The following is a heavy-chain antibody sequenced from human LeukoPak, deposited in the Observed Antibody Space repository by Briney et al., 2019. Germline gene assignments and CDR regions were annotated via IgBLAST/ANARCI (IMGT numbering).Heavy chain of an antibody. Sequence: GGSLRLSCVASGFTFSSFWMHWVRQAPGKGLVWVSRINSDGSSTNYADSVKGRFTISRDNAKNTLYLQMDSLGAEDTAVYYCARGPWPAASPNFDYWGQGTLVTVSS. CDR2: INSDGSST. CDR3: ARGPWPAASPNFDY. V-gene: IGHV3-74*01. CDR1: GFTFSSFW. J-gene: IGHJ4*02. D-gene: IGHD2-2*01.